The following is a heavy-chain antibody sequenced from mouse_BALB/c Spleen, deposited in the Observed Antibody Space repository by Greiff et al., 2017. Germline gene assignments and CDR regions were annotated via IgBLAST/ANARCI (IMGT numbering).Heavy chain of an antibody. CDR1: GFTFSSYA. V-gene: IGHV5-9-3*01. CDR3: ARHYGSSYGYFDV. Sequence: DVKLVESGGGLVKPGGSLKLSCAASGFTFSSYAMSWVRQTPEKRLEWVATISSGGSYTYYPDSVKGRFTISRDNAKNTLYLQMSSLRSEDTAMYYCARHYGSSYGYFDVWGAGTTVTVSS. J-gene: IGHJ1*01. D-gene: IGHD1-1*01. CDR2: ISSGGSYT.